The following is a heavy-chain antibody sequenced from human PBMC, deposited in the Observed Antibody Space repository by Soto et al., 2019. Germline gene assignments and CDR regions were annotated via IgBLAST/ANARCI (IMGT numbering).Heavy chain of an antibody. CDR1: GGSISSGDYS. Sequence: QLQLQESGSGLVKPSQTLSLTCAVSGGSISSGDYSWSWIRQPPGKGLEWIGYIYHSGSTYYNPSLKXXVXIXXDRSKNQFSLKLSSVTAADTAVYYCARAKYSAFDIWGQGTMVTVSS. J-gene: IGHJ3*02. CDR2: IYHSGST. V-gene: IGHV4-30-2*01. CDR3: ARAKYSAFDI. D-gene: IGHD2-15*01.